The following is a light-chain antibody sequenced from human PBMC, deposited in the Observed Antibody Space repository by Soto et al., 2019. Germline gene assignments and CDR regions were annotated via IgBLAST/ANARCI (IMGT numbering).Light chain of an antibody. J-gene: IGKJ1*01. V-gene: IGKV3-20*01. CDR3: HQYSSSTKT. CDR2: GAS. Sequence: EIVLTQPPGTLSLSPAERATLSCRASQSVSSTYLAWYQQRPGQAPRLLIYGASTRATGIPDRFSGSGSGTDFTLTISRLVPEDFAVYYCHQYSSSTKTFGQGTKVDIK. CDR1: QSVSSTY.